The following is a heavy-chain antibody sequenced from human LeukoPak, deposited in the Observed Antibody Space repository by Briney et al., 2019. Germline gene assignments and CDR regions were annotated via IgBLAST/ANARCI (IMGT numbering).Heavy chain of an antibody. D-gene: IGHD3/OR15-3a*01. CDR3: TAWTDLYDY. Sequence: GGSLRLSCAASGFTSDDYGMSWVRQAPGKGLEWVGRIRSGTDGGTADYAAPVKGRFIISRDDSRDTLYLQMNSLRIEDTAVYYCTAWTDLYDYWGQGTLVTVSS. CDR2: IRSGTDGGTA. V-gene: IGHV3-15*01. CDR1: GFTSDDYG. J-gene: IGHJ4*02.